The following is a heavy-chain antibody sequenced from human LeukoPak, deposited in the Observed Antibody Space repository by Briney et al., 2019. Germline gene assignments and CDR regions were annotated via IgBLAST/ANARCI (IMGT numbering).Heavy chain of an antibody. J-gene: IGHJ4*02. CDR2: TYYRSKWYF. Sequence: SQTLSLTCAISGDSVSRATWNWIRQSPSRGLEWLVRTYYRSKWYFDYGASVKSRITISPDTSRNRFSLQLNSVTPEDTAVYYCTRAPHHWGSDFWGQGTLVTVSS. V-gene: IGHV6-1*01. CDR1: GDSVSRAT. D-gene: IGHD7-27*01. CDR3: TRAPHHWGSDF.